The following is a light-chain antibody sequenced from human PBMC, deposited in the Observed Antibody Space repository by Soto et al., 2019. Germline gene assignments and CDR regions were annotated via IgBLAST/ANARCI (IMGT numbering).Light chain of an antibody. CDR2: GNN. CDR3: QSFDSSLRIRI. V-gene: IGLV1-40*01. J-gene: IGLJ2*01. Sequence: QSVLTQPPSMSRTPGQRVTISCTRSSSNIGAGYDVHWYQQLPGTAPKLLIYGNNNRPSGVPDRFSGSKSVTSASLAITGLQAEDEADYYCQSFDSSLRIRIFGGGTKLTVL. CDR1: SSNIGAGYD.